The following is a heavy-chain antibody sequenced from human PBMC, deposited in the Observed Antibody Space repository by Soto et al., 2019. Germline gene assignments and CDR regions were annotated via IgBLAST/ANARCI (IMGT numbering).Heavy chain of an antibody. Sequence: SETLSLTCTVSGGSISSYYWSWIRQPPGKGLEWIGYIYYSGSTNYNPSLKSRVTISVDTSKNQFSLKLSSVTAADTAVYYCARVPPLRYCSGGSCLDPWGQGTLVTVS. CDR2: IYYSGST. J-gene: IGHJ5*02. D-gene: IGHD2-15*01. CDR1: GGSISSYY. CDR3: ARVPPLRYCSGGSCLDP. V-gene: IGHV4-59*01.